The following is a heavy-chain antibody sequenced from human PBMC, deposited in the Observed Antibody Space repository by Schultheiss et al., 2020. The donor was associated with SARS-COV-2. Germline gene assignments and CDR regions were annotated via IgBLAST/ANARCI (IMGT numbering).Heavy chain of an antibody. CDR2: ISYDGSNK. CDR1: GFTFSSYA. J-gene: IGHJ5*02. D-gene: IGHD3-3*01. V-gene: IGHV3-30-3*01. Sequence: GGSLRLSCAASGFTFSSYAMHWVRQAPGKGLEWVAVISYDGSNKYYADSVKGRFTISRDNSKNTLYLQMNSLRAEDTAVYYCARTLTIFGVVNNWFDPWGQGTLVTVSS. CDR3: ARTLTIFGVVNNWFDP.